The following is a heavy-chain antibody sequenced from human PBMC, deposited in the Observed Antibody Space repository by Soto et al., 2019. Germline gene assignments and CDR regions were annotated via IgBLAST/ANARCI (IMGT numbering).Heavy chain of an antibody. CDR1: GFTFDDYA. J-gene: IGHJ3*02. Sequence: DVQLVESGGGLVQPGRSLRLSCAASGFTFDDYAMHWVRQAPGKGLEWVSGISWNSGSIGYADSVKGRFTISRDNAKHSLYLQMNSLRAEDTALYYCAKDTSYLVVPAADSFDMWGQVTMVTVSS. CDR3: AKDTSYLVVPAADSFDM. CDR2: ISWNSGSI. V-gene: IGHV3-9*01. D-gene: IGHD2-2*01.